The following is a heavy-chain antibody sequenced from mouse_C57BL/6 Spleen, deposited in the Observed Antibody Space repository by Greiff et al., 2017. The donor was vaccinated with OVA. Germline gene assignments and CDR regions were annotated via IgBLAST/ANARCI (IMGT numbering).Heavy chain of an antibody. CDR1: GYSITSGYD. CDR2: ISYSGST. J-gene: IGHJ4*01. CDR3: ARGGDYDYAYYAMDY. Sequence: EVMLVESGPGMVKPSQSLSLTCTVTGYSITSGYDWHWIRHFPGNKLEWMGYISYSGSTNYNPSLKSRISITHDTSKNHFFLKLNSVTTEDTATYYCARGGDYDYAYYAMDYWGQGTSVTVSS. V-gene: IGHV3-1*01. D-gene: IGHD2-4*01.